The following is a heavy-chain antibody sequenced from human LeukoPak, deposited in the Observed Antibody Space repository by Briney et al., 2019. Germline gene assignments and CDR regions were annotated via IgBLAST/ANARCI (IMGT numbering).Heavy chain of an antibody. V-gene: IGHV3-7*01. J-gene: IGHJ4*02. CDR2: MNQDGSEK. D-gene: IGHD6-19*01. CDR3: ARDPPGTAVAGYDY. CDR1: GFMFSTYW. Sequence: GGSLRLSCAPSGFMFSTYWMSWVRQAPGKGLEWVANMNQDGSEKYYVDSVKGRFTISRDNAKNSLFLQMHSLRAEDTAVYYCARDPPGTAVAGYDYWGQGTLVTVSS.